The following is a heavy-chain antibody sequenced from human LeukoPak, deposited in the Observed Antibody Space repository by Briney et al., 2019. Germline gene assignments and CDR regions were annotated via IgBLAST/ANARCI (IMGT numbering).Heavy chain of an antibody. Sequence: GESLRLSCAASGFTFTTYWMSWVRQLPGKGLEWVANINQDGTEKYYVDSVKGRFTISRDNAKNSLDLQMNSLRAEDTAVYFCARGGVDYYGSGTYYLMYYFDYWGEGALVTVS. J-gene: IGHJ4*02. V-gene: IGHV3-7*03. CDR3: ARGGVDYYGSGTYYLMYYFDY. CDR1: GFTFTTYW. CDR2: INQDGTEK. D-gene: IGHD3-10*01.